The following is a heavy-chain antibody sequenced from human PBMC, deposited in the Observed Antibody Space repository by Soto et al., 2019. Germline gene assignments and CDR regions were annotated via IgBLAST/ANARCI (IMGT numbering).Heavy chain of an antibody. J-gene: IGHJ4*02. CDR3: AKEESSGYYSSFDY. CDR2: ISYDGSNK. Sequence: GGSLRLSCAASGFTFSSYGMHWVRQAPGKGLEWVAVISYDGSNKYYADSVKGRFTISRDNSKNTLYLQMNSLRAEDTALYYCAKEESSGYYSSFDYWGQGTLVTVSS. V-gene: IGHV3-30*18. CDR1: GFTFSSYG. D-gene: IGHD3-22*01.